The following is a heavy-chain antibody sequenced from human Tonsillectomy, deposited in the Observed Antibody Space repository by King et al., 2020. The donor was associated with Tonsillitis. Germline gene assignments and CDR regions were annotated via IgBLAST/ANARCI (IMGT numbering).Heavy chain of an antibody. V-gene: IGHV5-51*01. Sequence: QLVQSGAEVKKPGESLKISCKGSGYSFTRYWIVWVRQMPGKGLECMGIIYPGDSETRYSPSFQGQVTIAADKSISTAFLQWSRLKASDSAIYYCARYDSTGAGAFDIWGQGTMVTVSS. CDR2: IYPGDSET. D-gene: IGHD3-22*01. CDR3: ARYDSTGAGAFDI. J-gene: IGHJ3*02. CDR1: GYSFTRYW.